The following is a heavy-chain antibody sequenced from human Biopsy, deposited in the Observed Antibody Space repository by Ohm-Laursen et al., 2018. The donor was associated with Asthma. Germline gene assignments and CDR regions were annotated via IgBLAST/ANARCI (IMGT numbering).Heavy chain of an antibody. CDR3: VRHQYSSSWSTFDY. CDR1: GGSITSSSYY. J-gene: IGHJ4*02. Sequence: TLSLTCPVSGGSITSSSYYWGWIRQPPGKGMEWIGSMYHSGSPYYHPSLKSRATISVDTSKSQLSLKMSSVTAADTAIYFCVRHQYSSSWSTFDYWGQGALVTVSS. V-gene: IGHV4-39*01. D-gene: IGHD3-22*01. CDR2: MYHSGSP.